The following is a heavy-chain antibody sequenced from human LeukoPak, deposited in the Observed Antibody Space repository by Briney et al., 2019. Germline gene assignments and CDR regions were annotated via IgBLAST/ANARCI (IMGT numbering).Heavy chain of an antibody. V-gene: IGHV1-2*02. CDR1: GYTFTSYG. CDR2: ISPTSGVT. CDR3: VRDGLNWNYDY. D-gene: IGHD1-7*01. J-gene: IGHJ4*02. Sequence: ASVKVSCKASGYTFTSYGISWVRQAPGQGLEWMGWISPTSGVTKYSQKFQGRVAVTRDTSISTAYMEVSRLRSDDTAVYYCVRDGLNWNYDYWGQGTLVAVSS.